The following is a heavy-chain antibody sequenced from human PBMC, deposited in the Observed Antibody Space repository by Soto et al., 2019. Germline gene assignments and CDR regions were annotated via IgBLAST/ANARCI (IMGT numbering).Heavy chain of an antibody. CDR2: ISGSGVTT. CDR1: GFTFSSYA. D-gene: IGHD2-15*01. J-gene: IGHJ3*02. Sequence: EMQLLESGGDLVQPGGSLRLSCAASGFTFSSYAMTWVRQAPGKGLEYISAISGSGVTTYYADSMKGRFTVSRDNSKNTRYLQMNNLRAEDTAIYYCAKDRDDIGMVDAFGIWGQGTMVTVSS. V-gene: IGHV3-23*01. CDR3: AKDRDDIGMVDAFGI.